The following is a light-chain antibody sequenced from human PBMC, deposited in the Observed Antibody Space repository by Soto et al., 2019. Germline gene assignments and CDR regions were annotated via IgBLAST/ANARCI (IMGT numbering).Light chain of an antibody. Sequence: VLTQSPATLSLSPGERVTLSCRASQDVSTYLAWYQQKPGQAPRLLIYDASSRATGIPVRFSGSGSGTDFTLTISSLEPEDFAVYYCQQYDSSPRTFGQGTKVEIK. CDR2: DAS. CDR3: QQYDSSPRT. CDR1: QDVSTY. J-gene: IGKJ1*01. V-gene: IGKV3-11*01.